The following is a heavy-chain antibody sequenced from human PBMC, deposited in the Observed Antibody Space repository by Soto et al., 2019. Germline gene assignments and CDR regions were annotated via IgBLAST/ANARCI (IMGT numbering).Heavy chain of an antibody. J-gene: IGHJ3*02. V-gene: IGHV3-7*01. CDR2: IKQDGSEK. CDR3: ARDRGYCSSTSCYADDAFDI. Sequence: GESLKISCAASGFTFSSYWMSWVRQAPGKGLEWVANIKQDGSEKYYVDSVKGRFTISRDNAKNSLYLQMNSLRAEDTAVYYCARDRGYCSSTSCYADDAFDIWGQGTMVTVSS. D-gene: IGHD2-2*01. CDR1: GFTFSSYW.